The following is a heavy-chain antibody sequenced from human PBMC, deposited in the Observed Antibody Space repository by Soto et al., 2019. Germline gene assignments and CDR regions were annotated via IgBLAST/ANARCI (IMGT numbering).Heavy chain of an antibody. J-gene: IGHJ4*02. Sequence: QVQLVQSGAEVKKPGSSVKVSCKASGGTFSSYSINWVRHATGQGLEWMGEIIPIFGTANYEQKFPGRVAVTLDESTSTAYMELSSLRSEDTAVYYCARDGGRHSGGIDYWCQGTLVSVSS. CDR1: GGTFSSYS. V-gene: IGHV1-69*01. CDR3: ARDGGRHSGGIDY. CDR2: IIPIFGTA. D-gene: IGHD1-26*01.